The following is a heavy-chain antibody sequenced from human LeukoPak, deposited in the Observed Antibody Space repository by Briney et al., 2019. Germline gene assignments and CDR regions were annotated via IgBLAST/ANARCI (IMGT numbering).Heavy chain of an antibody. D-gene: IGHD4-17*01. J-gene: IGHJ4*02. V-gene: IGHV1-69*04. CDR3: ARAMTTNQLGY. Sequence: SVKVSCKASGGTFSSYAISWVRQAPGQGLEWMGRIIPILGIANYAQKFQGRVTITADKSTSTAYMGLSSLRSEDTAVYYCARAMTTNQLGYWGQGTLVTVSS. CDR1: GGTFSSYA. CDR2: IIPILGIA.